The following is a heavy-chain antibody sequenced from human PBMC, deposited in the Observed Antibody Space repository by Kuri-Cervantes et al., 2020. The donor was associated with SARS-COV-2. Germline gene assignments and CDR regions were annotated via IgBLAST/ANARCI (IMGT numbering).Heavy chain of an antibody. CDR3: ARVPGGHDAFDI. Sequence: GESLKISCAASGFTLSSYAMHWVRQAPGKGLEWVAVISYDGSNKYYADSVKGRFTISRDNSKNTLYLQMNSLRAEDTAVYYCARVPGGHDAFDIWGQGTMVTVSS. J-gene: IGHJ3*02. D-gene: IGHD3-16*01. CDR1: GFTLSSYA. V-gene: IGHV3-30-3*01. CDR2: ISYDGSNK.